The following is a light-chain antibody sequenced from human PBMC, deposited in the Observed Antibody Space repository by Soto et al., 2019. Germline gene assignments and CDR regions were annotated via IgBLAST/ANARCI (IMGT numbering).Light chain of an antibody. CDR2: GAH. J-gene: IGKJ4*01. Sequence: DIQLTQSPSLLSASVGDRVTITCRASQDISSYLAWYQQKPGRAPELLVHGAHSLHSGVPSRFSGSGSGTEFSLTISSLQPEEFATYYCQQLNSYPLSVGGGTKVDIK. CDR3: QQLNSYPLS. CDR1: QDISSY. V-gene: IGKV1-9*01.